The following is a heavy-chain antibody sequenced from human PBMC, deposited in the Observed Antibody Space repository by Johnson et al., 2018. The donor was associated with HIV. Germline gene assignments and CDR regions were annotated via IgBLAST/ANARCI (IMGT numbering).Heavy chain of an antibody. CDR1: GITFSSYP. D-gene: IGHD6-13*01. Sequence: QVQLVESGGGVVQPGRSLRLSCAASGITFSSYPMHWVRQAPGKGLEWVAVISYDGSNRYYADSVKGRFTIARDNSKNTLYLQMNSLRAEDTAVYYCARVKQQVVRVGSDAFDIWGQGTMVTVSS. V-gene: IGHV3-30*04. J-gene: IGHJ3*02. CDR2: ISYDGSNR. CDR3: ARVKQQVVRVGSDAFDI.